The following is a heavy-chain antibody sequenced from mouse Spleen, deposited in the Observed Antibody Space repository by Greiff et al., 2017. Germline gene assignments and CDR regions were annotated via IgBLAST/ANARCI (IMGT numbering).Heavy chain of an antibody. V-gene: IGHV1-39*01. J-gene: IGHJ2*01. CDR3: ARATTVVAPVDY. D-gene: IGHD1-1*01. CDR2: INPNYGTT. Sequence: EVHLVESGPELVKPGASVKISCKASGYSFTDYNMNWVKQSNGKSLEWIGVINPNYGTTSYNQKFKGKATLTVDQSSSTAYMQLNSLTSEDSAVYYCARATTVVAPVDYWGQGTTLTVSS. CDR1: GYSFTDYN.